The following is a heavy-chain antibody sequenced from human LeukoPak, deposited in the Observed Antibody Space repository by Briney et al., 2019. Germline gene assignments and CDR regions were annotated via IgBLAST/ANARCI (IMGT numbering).Heavy chain of an antibody. CDR1: GFTFSSYA. V-gene: IGHV3-30-3*01. D-gene: IGHD3-22*01. Sequence: GGSPRLSCAASGFTFSSYAMHWVRQAPGKGLEWVAVISYDGSNKYYADSVKGRFTISGDNSKNTLYLQMNSLRAEDTTVYYCARDGRMGDSDEFDYWGQGTLVTVSS. CDR2: ISYDGSNK. CDR3: ARDGRMGDSDEFDY. J-gene: IGHJ4*02.